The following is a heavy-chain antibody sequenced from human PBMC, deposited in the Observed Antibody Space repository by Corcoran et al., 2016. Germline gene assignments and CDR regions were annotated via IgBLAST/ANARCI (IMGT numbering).Heavy chain of an antibody. J-gene: IGHJ4*02. Sequence: QVQLVQSGAEVKKPGASVKVSCKASGYTFTSYYMHWVRQAPGQGLEWMGIINPSGGSTSYAQKFQGRVTMTRDTSTSTVYMELSSLRSEDTAVYYGARAGIVVVTAPTWWGQGTLVTVSS. V-gene: IGHV1-46*01. D-gene: IGHD2-21*02. CDR2: INPSGGST. CDR1: GYTFTSYY. CDR3: ARAGIVVVTAPTW.